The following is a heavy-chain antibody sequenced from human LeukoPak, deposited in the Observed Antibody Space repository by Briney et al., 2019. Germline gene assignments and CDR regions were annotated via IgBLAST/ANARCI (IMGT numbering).Heavy chain of an antibody. V-gene: IGHV3-30*18. CDR1: GFTFSRYG. J-gene: IGHJ4*02. D-gene: IGHD6-13*01. Sequence: PGRSLRLSCAASGFTFSRYGMHWVRQAPGKGLEWVAVISSDGRDKHYADSVKGRFTISRDNSKNTLYLQMNSLRAEDTAIYYCAKDTAIGAAAYYFDYWGQGTLVTVSS. CDR3: AKDTAIGAAAYYFDY. CDR2: ISSDGRDK.